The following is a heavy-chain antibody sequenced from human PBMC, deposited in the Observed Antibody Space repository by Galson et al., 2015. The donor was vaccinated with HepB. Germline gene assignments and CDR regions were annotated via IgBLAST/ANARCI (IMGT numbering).Heavy chain of an antibody. Sequence: SGAEVKKPGESLKISCKASGYRFTTHWIAWVRQMPGKGLEWMGIIYPSDSDNRYSPSFQGQVTISVDKSISTAYLQWSGLKASDTAIYYCARVRGSYYDDAFDIWGQGTMVTVSS. CDR1: GYRFTTHW. V-gene: IGHV5-51*01. D-gene: IGHD1-26*01. CDR3: ARVRGSYYDDAFDI. J-gene: IGHJ3*02. CDR2: IYPSDSDN.